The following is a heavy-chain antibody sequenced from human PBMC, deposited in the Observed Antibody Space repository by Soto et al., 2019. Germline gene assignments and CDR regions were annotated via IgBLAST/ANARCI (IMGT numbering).Heavy chain of an antibody. CDR3: AKDPASRIQLWLIPTYCFDY. D-gene: IGHD5-18*01. J-gene: IGHJ4*02. CDR1: GFIFSEHA. CDR2: ISGSGGST. V-gene: IGHV3-23*01. Sequence: GGSLRLSCEASGFIFSEHAMSWVRQAPGKGLEWVSAISGSGGSTYYADSVKGRFTISRDNSKNTLYLQMNSLRAEDTAVYYCAKDPASRIQLWLIPTYCFDYWGQGTLVNVSS.